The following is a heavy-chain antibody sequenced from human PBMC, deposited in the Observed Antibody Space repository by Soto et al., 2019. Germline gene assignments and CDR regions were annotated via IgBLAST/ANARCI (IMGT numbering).Heavy chain of an antibody. CDR3: AREGRGKKAGYNGLVSLGY. CDR1: GSRFSNYV. J-gene: IGHJ4*02. V-gene: IGHV1-69*06. Sequence: VASVKVSCKVSGSRFSNYVISWVRQAPGHGLAWLGRIIPIFNSTKYAQSFQGRVTITADKSTSTASLELSSLRSDDTAVYYCAREGRGKKAGYNGLVSLGYWGQGTLVTVSS. CDR2: IIPIFNST. D-gene: IGHD2-2*02.